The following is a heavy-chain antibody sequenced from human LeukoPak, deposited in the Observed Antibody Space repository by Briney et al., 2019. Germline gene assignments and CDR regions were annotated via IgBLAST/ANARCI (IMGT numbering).Heavy chain of an antibody. J-gene: IGHJ5*02. Sequence: SETLSLTCAVYGGSFSTYYWTWIRQPPGKGLEWVGEINHIGSTNYNPSLKSRVTISVDTSKNQFSLKLSSVTAADTAVYYCARPREYSYGYPGGHWFDPWGQGTLVTVSS. CDR3: ARPREYSYGYPGGHWFDP. D-gene: IGHD5-18*01. CDR2: INHIGST. CDR1: GGSFSTYY. V-gene: IGHV4-34*01.